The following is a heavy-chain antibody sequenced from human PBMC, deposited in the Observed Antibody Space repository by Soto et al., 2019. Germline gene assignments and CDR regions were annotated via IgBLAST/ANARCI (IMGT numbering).Heavy chain of an antibody. Sequence: GGSLRLSCVASGFSFNPYVMAWVRQAPGKGLEWVSAIRSNGASTHYPDSMKGRFTISRDNSKNTIYLQMNSLRVEDTAVYFCAIVGGVAARVYYYYYYMDVWGKGTTVTVSS. CDR1: GFSFNPYV. CDR3: AIVGGVAARVYYYYYYMDV. CDR2: IRSNGAST. J-gene: IGHJ6*03. D-gene: IGHD2-15*01. V-gene: IGHV3-23*01.